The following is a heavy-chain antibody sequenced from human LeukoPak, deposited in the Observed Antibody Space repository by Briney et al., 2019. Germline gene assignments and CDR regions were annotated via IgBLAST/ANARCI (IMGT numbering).Heavy chain of an antibody. CDR1: GITFSSYS. CDR3: ARDPYSSSWLRGDAFDI. V-gene: IGHV3-21*01. Sequence: PGGSLRLSCAASGITFSSYSMNWVRQAPGKGLEWVSSISGSSSYIYYADSVKGRFTISRDNAKNSLYLQMNSLRAEDTAVYYCARDPYSSSWLRGDAFDIWGQGTMVTVSS. CDR2: ISGSSSYI. J-gene: IGHJ3*02. D-gene: IGHD6-13*01.